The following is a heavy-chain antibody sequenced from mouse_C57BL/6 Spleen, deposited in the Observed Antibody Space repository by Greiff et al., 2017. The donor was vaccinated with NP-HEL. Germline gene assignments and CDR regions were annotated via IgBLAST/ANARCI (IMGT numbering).Heavy chain of an antibody. Sequence: QVQLKESGAELVRPGASVTLSCKASGYTFTDYEMHWVKQTPVHGLEWIGAIDPETGGTAYNQKFKGKAILTADKSSSTAYMELRSLTSEDSAVYYCTRWHYAGDYFDYWGQGTTLTVSS. V-gene: IGHV1-15*01. CDR2: IDPETGGT. D-gene: IGHD1-1*01. CDR1: GYTFTDYE. J-gene: IGHJ2*01. CDR3: TRWHYAGDYFDY.